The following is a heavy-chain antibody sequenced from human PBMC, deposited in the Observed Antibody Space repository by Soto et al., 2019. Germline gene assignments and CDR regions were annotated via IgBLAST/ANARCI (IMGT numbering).Heavy chain of an antibody. CDR3: EVTSGY. D-gene: IGHD2-21*02. J-gene: IGHJ4*02. V-gene: IGHV1-8*01. CDR2: MSPESGNT. CDR1: GYTFTDYD. Sequence: QVQVVQSRAEVKKPGASVKVSCKASGYTFTDYDINWVRQASGQGLEYMGWMSPESGNTGYAPQFQGRFTMTRNTSISTAYMELSSLRSEDTAVYYCEVTSGYWGQGTKVTVSS.